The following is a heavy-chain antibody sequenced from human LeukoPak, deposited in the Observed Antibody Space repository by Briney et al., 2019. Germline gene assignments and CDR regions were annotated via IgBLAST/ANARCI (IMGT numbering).Heavy chain of an antibody. V-gene: IGHV4-61*02. CDR1: GGSISSGSYY. J-gene: IGHJ4*02. Sequence: SQTLSLTCTVSGGSISSGSYYWSWIRQPAGKGLEWIGRIYTSGSTNYNPSLKSRVSISVDTSKNQFSLKLSSVTAADTAVYYCARVDYYDRVDYWGQGTLVTVSS. D-gene: IGHD3-22*01. CDR3: ARVDYYDRVDY. CDR2: IYTSGST.